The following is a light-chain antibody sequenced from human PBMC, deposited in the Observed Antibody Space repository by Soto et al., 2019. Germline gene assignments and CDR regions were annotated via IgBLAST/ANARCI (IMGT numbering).Light chain of an antibody. J-gene: IGLJ2*01. CDR2: DVS. CDR1: SSDVGDYHY. Sequence: QSALTQPASVSGSPGQSITIPCTGTSSDVGDYHYVSWYQQHPGKAPKLMIYDVSYRPSGVSNRFAGSKAGDTASLTISGLQAEDAADYYCSSYTTSSTVLFGGGTKVTVL. V-gene: IGLV2-14*03. CDR3: SSYTTSSTVL.